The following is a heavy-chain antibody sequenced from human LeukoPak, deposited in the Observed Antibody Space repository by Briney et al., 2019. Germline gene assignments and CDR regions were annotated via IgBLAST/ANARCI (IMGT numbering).Heavy chain of an antibody. V-gene: IGHV3-74*01. J-gene: IGHJ4*02. CDR1: GFSFSICW. Sequence: AGAFLRLSCAASGFSFSICWTNWVRQAAGDRLVLVSLINSDGKTTNNAASVEGRFTISGDNAKNTLYLQWTGLRAEDTATYYCASGILATDTVAIHYWGQGTLVTVSS. D-gene: IGHD6-13*01. CDR3: ASGILATDTVAIHY. CDR2: INSDGKTT.